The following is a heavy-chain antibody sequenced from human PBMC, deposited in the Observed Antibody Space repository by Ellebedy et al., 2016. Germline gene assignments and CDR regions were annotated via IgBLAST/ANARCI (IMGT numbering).Heavy chain of an antibody. V-gene: IGHV3-49*03. CDR1: GFTFGDYA. Sequence: GESLKISCTASGFTFGDYAMSWFRQAPGKGLEWVGFIRSKAYGGTTEYAASVKGRFTISRDDSKSIAYLQMNSLKTEDTAVYYCTGCPSEYYYYMDVWGKGTTVTVSS. CDR2: IRSKAYGGTT. J-gene: IGHJ6*03. D-gene: IGHD6-6*01. CDR3: TGCPSEYYYYMDV.